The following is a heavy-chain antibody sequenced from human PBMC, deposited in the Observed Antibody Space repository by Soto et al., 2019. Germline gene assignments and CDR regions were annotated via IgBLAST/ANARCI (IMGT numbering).Heavy chain of an antibody. J-gene: IGHJ3*02. CDR1: GFAFSTYA. D-gene: IGHD3-22*01. CDR3: ARDFYDSSGEI. V-gene: IGHV3-30-3*01. Sequence: QVQLVESGGGVVQPGRSLRLSCAASGFAFSTYAMYWVRQAPGKGLEWVAGISYNGDNKYYADSVRGRITISRDTSKNTLDLQINSLRVEDTASYYCARDFYDSSGEIWGEGTMVTVSS. CDR2: ISYNGDNK.